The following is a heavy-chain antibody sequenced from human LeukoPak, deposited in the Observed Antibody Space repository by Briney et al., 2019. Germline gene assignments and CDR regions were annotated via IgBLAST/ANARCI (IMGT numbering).Heavy chain of an antibody. CDR2: FDPENGET. D-gene: IGHD3-10*01. J-gene: IGHJ4*02. CDR1: GYTLTELS. Sequence: ASVKVSCKVSGYTLTELSMHWVRQAPGKGLEWMGGFDPENGETIYAQKFQGRVTMTEDTSTDTAYMELSSLRSEDTAVYYCATDGWERMDVFDYWGQGTLFTVSS. V-gene: IGHV1-24*01. CDR3: ATDGWERMDVFDY.